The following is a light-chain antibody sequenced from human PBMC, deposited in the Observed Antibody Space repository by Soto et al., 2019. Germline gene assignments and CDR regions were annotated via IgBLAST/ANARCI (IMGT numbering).Light chain of an antibody. V-gene: IGLV2-14*01. CDR2: EVS. Sequence: QSVLTQPASVSGSPGQSITISCTGTSSDIGNYNFVSWFQHHPGKAPKHIIYEVSHRPSGVSYRFSGSKSGNTASLTISGLQAEDEADYYCASHTTSSTLIFGGGTKVTVL. CDR1: SSDIGNYNF. J-gene: IGLJ2*01. CDR3: ASHTTSSTLI.